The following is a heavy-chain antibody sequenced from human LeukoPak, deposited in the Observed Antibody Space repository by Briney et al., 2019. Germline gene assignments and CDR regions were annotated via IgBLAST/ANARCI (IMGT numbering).Heavy chain of an antibody. D-gene: IGHD6-13*01. CDR2: IIPIFGTA. V-gene: IGHV1-69*13. J-gene: IGHJ6*03. CDR3: AKEPAAGFYYYYYMDV. CDR1: GGTFSSYA. Sequence: SVKVSCKASGGTFSSYAISWVRQAPGQGLEWMGGIIPIFGTANYAQKFQGRVTITADESTSTAYMELSSLRAEDTAVYYCAKEPAAGFYYYYYMDVWGKGTTVTISS.